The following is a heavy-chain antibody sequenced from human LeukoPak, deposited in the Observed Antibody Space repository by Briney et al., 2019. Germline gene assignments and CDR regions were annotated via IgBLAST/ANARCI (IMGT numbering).Heavy chain of an antibody. J-gene: IGHJ2*01. CDR3: ARGWDWYFDL. CDR1: IYSISTGYY. D-gene: IGHD6-13*01. V-gene: IGHV4-38-2*02. CDR2: IYHSGST. Sequence: SETLSLTCTVSIYSISTGYYWVWIRQPPGKGLEWIGSIYHSGSTYHNPSLKSRVSISVDTSKNQFSLKLSSVTAADTAVYYCARGWDWYFDLWGRGTLVTVSS.